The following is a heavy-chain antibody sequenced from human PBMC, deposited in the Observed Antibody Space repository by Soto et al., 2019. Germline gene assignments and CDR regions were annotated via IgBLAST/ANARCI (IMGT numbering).Heavy chain of an antibody. CDR1: GFTFSSYA. CDR3: AKSAARSPPDYYYYYMDV. J-gene: IGHJ6*03. D-gene: IGHD6-6*01. V-gene: IGHV3-23*01. CDR2: ISGSGGST. Sequence: GGSLRLSCAASGFTFSSYAMSWVRQAPGKGLEWVSAISGSGGSTYYADSVKGRFTISRDNFKNTLYLQMNSLRAEDTAVYYCAKSAARSPPDYYYYYMDVWGKGTTVTVSS.